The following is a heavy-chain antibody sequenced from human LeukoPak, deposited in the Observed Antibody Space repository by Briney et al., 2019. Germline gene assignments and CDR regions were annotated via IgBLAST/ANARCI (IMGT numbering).Heavy chain of an antibody. J-gene: IGHJ3*02. CDR3: ARGTMFWSGYYSGNWGVFDI. CDR1: GGSISSYY. CDR2: IYYSGST. D-gene: IGHD3-3*01. V-gene: IGHV4-59*01. Sequence: SETLSLTCTVSGGSISSYYWSWIRQPPGRGLEWIGYIYYSGSTNYNPSLKSRVTISVDTSKNQFSLKLSSVTAADTAVYYCARGTMFWSGYYSGNWGVFDIWGQGTMVTVSS.